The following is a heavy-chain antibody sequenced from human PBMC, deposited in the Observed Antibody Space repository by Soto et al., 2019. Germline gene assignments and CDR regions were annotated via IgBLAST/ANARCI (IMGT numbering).Heavy chain of an antibody. D-gene: IGHD3-22*01. CDR1: GGSISSGGYY. J-gene: IGHJ4*02. CDR2: IYYSGST. Sequence: SETLSLTCTVSGGSISSGGYYWSWIRQHPGKGLEWIGYIYYSGSTYYNPSLKSRVTISVETSKNQFSLKLSSVTAADTAVYYCAAPSATAITMILGFEYWGQGTLVTVSS. V-gene: IGHV4-31*03. CDR3: AAPSATAITMILGFEY.